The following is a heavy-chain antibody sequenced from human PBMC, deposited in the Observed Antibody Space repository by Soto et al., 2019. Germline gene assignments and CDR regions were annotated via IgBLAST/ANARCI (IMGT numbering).Heavy chain of an antibody. V-gene: IGHV3-21*01. J-gene: IGHJ3*02. CDR2: ISSSSSYI. D-gene: IGHD3-10*01. Sequence: EVQLVESGGGLVKPGGSLRLSCAASGFTFSSYSMNWVRQAPGKGLEWVSSISSSSSYIYCADSVKGRFTISRDNAKNSLYLQMNSLRAEDTAVYYCARAGSASSVGAFDIWGQGTMVTVSS. CDR1: GFTFSSYS. CDR3: ARAGSASSVGAFDI.